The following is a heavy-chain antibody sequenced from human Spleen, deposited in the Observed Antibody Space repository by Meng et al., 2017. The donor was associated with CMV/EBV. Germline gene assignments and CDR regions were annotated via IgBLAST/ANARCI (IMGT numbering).Heavy chain of an antibody. V-gene: IGHV4-61*01. CDR3: ARDNDSSGLDI. CDR1: GGSVSSGSYY. Sequence: SETLSLTCTVSGGSVSSGSYYWSWIRQPPGKGLEWIGYIYYSGSTNYNPSLKSRVTISVDTSKNQFSLKLSSVTAADTAVYYCARDNDSSGLDIWGQGTMVTVSS. D-gene: IGHD3-22*01. J-gene: IGHJ3*02. CDR2: IYYSGST.